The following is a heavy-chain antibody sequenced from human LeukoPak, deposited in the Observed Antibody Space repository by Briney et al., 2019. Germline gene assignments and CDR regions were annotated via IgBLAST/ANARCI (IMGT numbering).Heavy chain of an antibody. J-gene: IGHJ6*02. CDR3: ARDLSGGTVIAALYYYYGMDV. CDR2: MNPNSGNT. CDR1: GYTFTSYD. D-gene: IGHD2-21*01. Sequence: ASVKVSCKASGYTFTSYDINWVRQATGQGLEWMGWMNPNSGNTGYAQKFQGRVTMTRNTSISTAYMELSSLRSEDTAVYYCARDLSGGTVIAALYYYYGMDVWGQGTTVTVPS. V-gene: IGHV1-8*01.